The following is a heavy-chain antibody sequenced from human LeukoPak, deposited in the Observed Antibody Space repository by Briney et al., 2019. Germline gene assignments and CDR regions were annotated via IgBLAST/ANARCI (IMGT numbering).Heavy chain of an antibody. J-gene: IGHJ4*02. CDR3: AKPGGFYLVPSDY. V-gene: IGHV3-23*01. CDR1: GFTFSSYD. Sequence: PGGSLRLSCAASGFTFSSYDMNWVRQTPGRGLEWVSAISGSGGSTYYADSVKGRFTISRDNSKNTLYLQMNSLRAEDTAVYYCAKPGGFYLVPSDYWGQGTLVTVSS. CDR2: ISGSGGST. D-gene: IGHD3-22*01.